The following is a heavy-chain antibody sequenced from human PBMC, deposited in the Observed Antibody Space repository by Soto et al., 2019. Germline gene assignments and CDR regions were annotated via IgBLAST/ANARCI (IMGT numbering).Heavy chain of an antibody. CDR3: ARRGTTVTQYYYYGMDV. J-gene: IGHJ6*02. CDR1: GGSISSSSYY. V-gene: IGHV4-39*01. D-gene: IGHD4-4*01. Sequence: ADTLSLTCTVSGGSISSSSYYWVWIRQPPGKGLEWIGSIYYSGSTYYNPSLKSRVTISVDTSKNQFSLKVSSVTGADTAVYYCARRGTTVTQYYYYGMDVWGQGTTVTVSS. CDR2: IYYSGST.